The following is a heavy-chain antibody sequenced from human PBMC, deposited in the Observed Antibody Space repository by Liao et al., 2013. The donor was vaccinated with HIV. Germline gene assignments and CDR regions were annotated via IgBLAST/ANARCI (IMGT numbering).Heavy chain of an antibody. D-gene: IGHD3-3*01. CDR1: GDSISSYY. Sequence: QVQLHESGPGMVKPSETLPLTCTVSGDSISSYYWSWIRQPAGKGLEWIGRIYTSGNTNYNPSLKSRVTMSVDTSKNQFSLKLSSVTAADTAVYYCAREGETISRYYFMDVWGKGTTVTISS. CDR3: AREGETISRYYFMDV. J-gene: IGHJ6*03. V-gene: IGHV4-4*07. CDR2: IYTSGNT.